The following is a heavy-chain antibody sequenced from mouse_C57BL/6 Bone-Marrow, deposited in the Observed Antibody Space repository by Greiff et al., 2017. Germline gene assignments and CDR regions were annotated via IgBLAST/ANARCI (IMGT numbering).Heavy chain of an antibody. CDR3: ARGTGIGLYYYDY. CDR1: GYTFTSYW. Sequence: QVQLQQPGAELVMPGASVKLSCKASGYTFTSYWMHWVKQRPGQGLEWIGEIDPSDSYTNYNQKFKGKSTLTVDKSSSTAYMQLRSLTSEDSAVYYCARGTGIGLYYYDYWGQGTTLTVSS. V-gene: IGHV1-69*01. J-gene: IGHJ2*01. D-gene: IGHD4-1*01. CDR2: IDPSDSYT.